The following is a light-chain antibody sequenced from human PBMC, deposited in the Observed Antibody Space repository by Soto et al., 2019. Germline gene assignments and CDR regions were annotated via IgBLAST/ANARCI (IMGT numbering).Light chain of an antibody. CDR1: QSVSNNY. J-gene: IGKJ1*01. V-gene: IGKV3-20*01. CDR2: GAS. CDR3: QQYGSSPT. Sequence: EIVLTQSPGTLPLSPGERATLSCRASQSVSNNYLAWYQQKPGQAPRLLIYGASSRATGIPDRFSGSGSGTDFTLTISRLEPEDFAVYYCQQYGSSPTFGQGTKVDIK.